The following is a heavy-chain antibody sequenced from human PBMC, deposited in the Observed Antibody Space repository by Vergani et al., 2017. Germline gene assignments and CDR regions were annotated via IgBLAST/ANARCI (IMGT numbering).Heavy chain of an antibody. CDR2: IWYDGSKE. J-gene: IGHJ6*03. CDR3: ARSGYCAHGVCYMTYYYYMDV. CDR1: GFNLSSHA. Sequence: QVQLEESEGGVVQPGRSLRLSCAGSGFNLSSHAMHWVRQAPGKGLEWVAFIWYDGSKEYYADSVKGRFTISRDNSKNTLYLQMNNLRAADTAVYYCARSGYCAHGVCYMTYYYYMDVGGKGTAVTVSS. V-gene: IGHV3-33*01. D-gene: IGHD2-8*01.